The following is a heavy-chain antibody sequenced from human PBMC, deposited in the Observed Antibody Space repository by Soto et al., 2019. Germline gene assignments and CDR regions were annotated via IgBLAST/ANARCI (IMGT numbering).Heavy chain of an antibody. V-gene: IGHV3-48*02. CDR2: ISSSSSTI. CDR1: GFTFSSYS. J-gene: IGHJ4*02. Sequence: GGSLRLSCAASGFTFSSYSMNWVRQAPGKGLEWVSYISSSSSTIYYADSVKGRFTISRDNAKNSLYLQMNSLRDEDTAVYYCARDSLGFTEYCGGECYDSWYFEYWGTGTLVTVS. CDR3: ARDSLGFTEYCGGECYDSWYFEY. D-gene: IGHD2-21*01.